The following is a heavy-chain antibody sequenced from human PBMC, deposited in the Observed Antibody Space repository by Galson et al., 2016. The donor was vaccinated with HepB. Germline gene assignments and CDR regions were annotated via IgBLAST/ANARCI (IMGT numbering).Heavy chain of an antibody. V-gene: IGHV3-48*04. D-gene: IGHD6-19*01. CDR3: VSGYTSGI. CDR2: ISRTHRTI. J-gene: IGHJ3*01. CDR1: GFNFSIYS. Sequence: SLRLSCAASGFNFSIYSINWVRQAPGKGLEWISYISRTHRTIYYADSAKGRFTVSRDNAKNSVFLDMNSLRAEDTAVYYCVSGYTSGIWGQGTTVTVSS.